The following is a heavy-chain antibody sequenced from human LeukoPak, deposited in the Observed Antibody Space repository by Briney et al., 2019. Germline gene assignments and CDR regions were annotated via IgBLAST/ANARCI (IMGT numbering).Heavy chain of an antibody. Sequence: GGSLRLSCAASGLIFSNAWMSWVRQAPGKGLEWVGRIKSKIDGETTDYGAPVKDRFFISRDDSRDTLYLQMTGLKIEDTAVYYCIPDPGAGQPIWGQGTVVTVSS. CDR3: IPDPGAGQPI. D-gene: IGHD3-10*01. CDR2: IKSKIDGETT. V-gene: IGHV3-15*01. CDR1: GLIFSNAW. J-gene: IGHJ3*02.